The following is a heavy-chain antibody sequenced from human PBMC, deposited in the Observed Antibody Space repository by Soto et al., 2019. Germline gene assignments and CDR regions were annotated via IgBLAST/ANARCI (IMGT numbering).Heavy chain of an antibody. D-gene: IGHD2-2*01. CDR3: ARGLLSRYYYYGMDV. J-gene: IGHJ6*02. CDR2: ISSSSSYI. V-gene: IGHV3-21*01. Sequence: PGGSLRLSCAASGFTFSSYSMNWVRQAPGKGLEWVSSISSSSSYIYYADSVKGRFTISRDNAKNSLYLQMHSLRAEDTAVYYCARGLLSRYYYYGMDVWGQGTTVTVSS. CDR1: GFTFSSYS.